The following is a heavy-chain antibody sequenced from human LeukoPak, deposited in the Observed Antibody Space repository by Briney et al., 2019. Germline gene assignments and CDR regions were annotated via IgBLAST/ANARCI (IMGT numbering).Heavy chain of an antibody. J-gene: IGHJ1*01. Sequence: ASVKVSCKASGYTFTSYGISWVRQAPGQGLEWMGWISAYNGNTNYAQKLQGRVTMTTDTSTSTAYMELRSLRSDDTAVYYCARSSIAAAVTEYFQHWGQSTLVTVSS. V-gene: IGHV1-18*01. CDR1: GYTFTSYG. CDR2: ISAYNGNT. CDR3: ARSSIAAAVTEYFQH. D-gene: IGHD6-13*01.